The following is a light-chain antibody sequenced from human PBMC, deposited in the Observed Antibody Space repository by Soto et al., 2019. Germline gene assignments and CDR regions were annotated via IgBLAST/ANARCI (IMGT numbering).Light chain of an antibody. CDR2: DAS. Sequence: EIVMTQSPATLSVSPGERATLSCRASQSVSSNLAWYQQKPGQAPRLLIYDASTRATAIPARFSGSGSGTEFTLTISSLQAEDFAVYYCQQYGSSPFTFGPGTKVDIK. J-gene: IGKJ3*01. CDR1: QSVSSN. CDR3: QQYGSSPFT. V-gene: IGKV3-15*01.